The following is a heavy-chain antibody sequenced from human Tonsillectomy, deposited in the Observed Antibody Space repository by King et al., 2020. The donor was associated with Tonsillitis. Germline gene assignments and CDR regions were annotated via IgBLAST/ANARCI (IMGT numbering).Heavy chain of an antibody. J-gene: IGHJ4*02. CDR2: ISTYNGNT. CDR1: GYTFTDYG. D-gene: IGHD2-21*02. V-gene: IGHV1-18*01. Sequence: VQLVESGAEVKKPGALVKVSCKASGYTFTDYGVSWVRQAPGQGLEWMGWISTYNGNTNYAQKLQGRVTMTTDTSTSTAYMELRSLRSDDTAVYYCGRIYCGGDCYSGPWDYWGQGTLVTVSS. CDR3: GRIYCGGDCYSGPWDY.